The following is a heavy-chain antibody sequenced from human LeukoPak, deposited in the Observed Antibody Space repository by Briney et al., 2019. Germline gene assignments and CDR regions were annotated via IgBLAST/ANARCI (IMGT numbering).Heavy chain of an antibody. V-gene: IGHV5-51*01. D-gene: IGHD1-26*01. CDR2: IYPGDSDT. CDR1: GYIFTSYW. CDR3: ARHRIGGGATTPFDY. Sequence: GESLKISCKGSGYIFTSYWIGWVRQMPGKGLEWMGIIYPGDSDTRYSPSFQGQVTISADKSISTAYLQWSSLKASDTAMYYCARHRIGGGATTPFDYWGQGTLVTVSS. J-gene: IGHJ4*02.